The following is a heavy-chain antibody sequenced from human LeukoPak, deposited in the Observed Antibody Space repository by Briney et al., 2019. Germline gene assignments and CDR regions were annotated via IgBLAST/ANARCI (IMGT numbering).Heavy chain of an antibody. CDR3: ARDHGSLYSYGYSFDY. CDR2: ISSSSSYI. J-gene: IGHJ4*02. D-gene: IGHD5-18*01. CDR1: GSTFSSYS. V-gene: IGHV3-21*01. Sequence: GGSLRLSCAASGSTFSSYSMNWVRQAPGKGLEWVSSISSSSSYIYYADSVKGRFTISRDNAKNSLYLQMNSLRAEDTAVYYCARDHGSLYSYGYSFDYWGQGTLVTVSS.